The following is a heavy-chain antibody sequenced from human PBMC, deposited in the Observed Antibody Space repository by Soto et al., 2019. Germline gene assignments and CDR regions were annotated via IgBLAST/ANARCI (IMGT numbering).Heavy chain of an antibody. V-gene: IGHV4-31*03. J-gene: IGHJ4*02. Sequence: KPSETLSLTCTVSGGSISSGDYYWSWIRQVPKKGLEWIGYIYYSGSTYYNPSLRSRVAMSVDTSKNQFSLKLSSVTAADTAIYYCAREGRLAAAGRFDYWGQGTLVTVSS. CDR3: AREGRLAAAGRFDY. CDR1: GGSISSGDYY. CDR2: IYYSGST. D-gene: IGHD6-13*01.